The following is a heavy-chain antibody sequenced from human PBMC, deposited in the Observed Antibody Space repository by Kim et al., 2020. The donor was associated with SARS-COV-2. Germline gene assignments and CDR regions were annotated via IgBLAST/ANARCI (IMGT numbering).Heavy chain of an antibody. CDR3: ARLAVGGNGPIDY. D-gene: IGHD6-13*01. CDR1: GFTFSSYW. Sequence: GGSLRLSCAASGFTFSSYWMHWVRQAPGKGLVWVSRINTDGSTTSYADSVKGRFTISRDNAKNTLYLQMNSLRAEDTAVYYCARLAVGGNGPIDYWGQGTLVAVSS. CDR2: INTDGSTT. V-gene: IGHV3-74*01. J-gene: IGHJ4*02.